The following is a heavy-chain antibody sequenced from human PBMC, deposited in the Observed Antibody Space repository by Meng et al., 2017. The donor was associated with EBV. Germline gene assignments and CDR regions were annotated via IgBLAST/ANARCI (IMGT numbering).Heavy chain of an antibody. CDR2: INPNSGGT. V-gene: IGHV1-2*06. CDR1: GYTFTGYY. D-gene: IGHD6-19*01. Sequence: QVQLVQSGGEVKKPGASVKGSCKASGYTFTGYYMHWVRQAPGQGLEWMGRINPNSGGTNYAQKFQGRVTMTRDTSISTAYMELSRLRSDDTAVYYCARVGIAVAGTGDYWGQGTLVTVSS. J-gene: IGHJ4*02. CDR3: ARVGIAVAGTGDY.